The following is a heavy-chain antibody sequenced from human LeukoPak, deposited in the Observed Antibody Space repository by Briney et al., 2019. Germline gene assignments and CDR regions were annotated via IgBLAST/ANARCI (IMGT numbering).Heavy chain of an antibody. D-gene: IGHD6-13*01. J-gene: IGHJ4*02. CDR2: IWYDGSNK. CDR1: GYTFGSYC. V-gene: IGHV3-33*01. CDR3: ARGAGSWRYYFDY. Sequence: PGTSLRLSCAASGYTFGSYCMHWVRKAPCKGLEWVAVIWYDGSNKYYADSVKGRFTISRDNSKNTLYLQMNSLRAEDTAVYYCARGAGSWRYYFDYWGQGTLDTVSS.